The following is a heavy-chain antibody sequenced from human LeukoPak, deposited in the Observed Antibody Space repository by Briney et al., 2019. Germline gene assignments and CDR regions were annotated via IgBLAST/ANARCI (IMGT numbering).Heavy chain of an antibody. CDR2: IKQDGSEK. J-gene: IGHJ4*02. D-gene: IGHD5-12*01. CDR1: GFTFSSYW. V-gene: IGHV3-7*01. Sequence: GGSLRLSCAASGFTFSSYWMSWVRQAPGKGLEWMANIKQDGSEKYYVDSVKGRFTISRDNAKNSLYLQMNSLRAEDTAVYYCAREQAVATTRDFDYWGQGTLVTVSS. CDR3: AREQAVATTRDFDY.